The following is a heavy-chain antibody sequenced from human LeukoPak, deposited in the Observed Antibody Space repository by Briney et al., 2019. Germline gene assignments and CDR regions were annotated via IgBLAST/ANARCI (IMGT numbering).Heavy chain of an antibody. J-gene: IGHJ4*02. CDR2: ISGDGGST. Sequence: GGSLRLSCAASGFTFDDYAMHWVRQAPGKGLEWVSLISGDGGSTYYADSVKGRFTISRDNSKNSLYLQMNSLRTEDTALYYCAKDITMVRGVIVPFGYWGQGTLVTVSS. CDR1: GFTFDDYA. CDR3: AKDITMVRGVIVPFGY. V-gene: IGHV3-43*02. D-gene: IGHD3-10*01.